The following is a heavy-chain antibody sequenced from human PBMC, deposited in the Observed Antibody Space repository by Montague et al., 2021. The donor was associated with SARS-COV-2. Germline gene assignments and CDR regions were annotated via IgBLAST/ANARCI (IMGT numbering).Heavy chain of an antibody. J-gene: IGHJ4*02. D-gene: IGHD6-13*01. V-gene: IGHV4-34*01. Sequence: SETLSLTCAVYGGSFGGYYWSWIRQPPGKGLEWIGEINHSGSTNYNPSLKSRVTISVDTSKNQFSLKLSSVTAADTAVYYCARGHYSSSWYGIRYYFDYWGQGTLVTVSS. CDR1: GGSFGGYY. CDR2: INHSGST. CDR3: ARGHYSSSWYGIRYYFDY.